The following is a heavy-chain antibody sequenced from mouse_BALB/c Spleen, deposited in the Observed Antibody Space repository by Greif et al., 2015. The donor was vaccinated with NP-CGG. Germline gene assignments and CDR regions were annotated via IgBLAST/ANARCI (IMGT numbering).Heavy chain of an antibody. V-gene: IGHV1-69*01. CDR1: GYTFTDYW. CDR3: AREDGNWAWFAY. CDR2: IDTSDSYT. J-gene: IGHJ3*01. D-gene: IGHD2-1*01. Sequence: QVQLQQSGAELVMPGASVKMSCKASGYTFTDYWMHWVKQRPGQGLEWIGAIDTSDSYTSYNQKFKGKATLTVDESSSKAYMQLSSLTSEDSAVYYCAREDGNWAWFAYWGQGTLVTVSA.